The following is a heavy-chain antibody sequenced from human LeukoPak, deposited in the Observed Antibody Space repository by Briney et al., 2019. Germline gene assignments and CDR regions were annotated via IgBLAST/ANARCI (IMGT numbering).Heavy chain of an antibody. CDR1: GGTFSSYA. D-gene: IGHD6-6*01. V-gene: IGHV1-69*13. J-gene: IGHJ6*03. CDR3: ARVGEAARGVDYYYYMDV. CDR2: MIPIFGTA. Sequence: SVKVSCKASGGTFSSYAISWVRQAPGQGLEWMGGMIPIFGTANYAQKFQGRVTITADESTSTAYMELSSLRSEDTAVYYCARVGEAARGVDYYYYMDVWGKGTTVTVSS.